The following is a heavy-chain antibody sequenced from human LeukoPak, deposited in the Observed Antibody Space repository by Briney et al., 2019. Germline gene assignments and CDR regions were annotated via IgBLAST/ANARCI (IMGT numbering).Heavy chain of an antibody. CDR1: GFTFSSYS. V-gene: IGHV3-21*01. D-gene: IGHD3-16*01. CDR2: ISSSSSYI. Sequence: GGSLRLSCAASGFTFSSYSMNWVRHAPGKGLEWVSSISSSSSYIYYADSVKGRFTISRDNAKNSLYLQMNSLRAEDTAVYYCAPQGGEAYEYVWGSYTYYFDYWGQGTLVTVSS. CDR3: APQGGEAYEYVWGSYTYYFDY. J-gene: IGHJ4*02.